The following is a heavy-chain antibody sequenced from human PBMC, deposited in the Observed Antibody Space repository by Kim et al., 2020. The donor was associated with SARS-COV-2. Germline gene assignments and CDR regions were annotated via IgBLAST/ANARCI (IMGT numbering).Heavy chain of an antibody. D-gene: IGHD1-26*01. CDR3: AKNSGSYSGDAFDI. CDR2: ISAYNGKT. J-gene: IGHJ3*02. Sequence: ASVKVSCKASGYTFTSYGISWVRQAPGQGLEWMGWISAYNGKTNYAQKLQGRVTMTTDTSTSTAYMELRSLRSDDTAVYYCAKNSGSYSGDAFDIWGQGTMVTVSS. CDR1: GYTFTSYG. V-gene: IGHV1-18*01.